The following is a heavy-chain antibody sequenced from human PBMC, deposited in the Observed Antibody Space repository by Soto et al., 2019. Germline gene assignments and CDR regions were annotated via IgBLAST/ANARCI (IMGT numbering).Heavy chain of an antibody. CDR1: GFTFNDHS. D-gene: IGHD6-13*01. Sequence: EVQLVESGGGLVQPGRSLRLSCAASGFTFNDHSMHWVRQAPGKGLEWVSGISWNGGSRGYADSVQGRFTISRDNAKNSLYLQMNSLKPEDTALYYCATDLRSTAWYSISFFDYWGQGALVTVSS. CDR3: ATDLRSTAWYSISFFDY. CDR2: ISWNGGSR. V-gene: IGHV3-9*01. J-gene: IGHJ4*02.